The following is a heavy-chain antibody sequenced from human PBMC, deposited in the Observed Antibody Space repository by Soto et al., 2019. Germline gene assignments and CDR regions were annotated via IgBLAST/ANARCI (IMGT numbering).Heavy chain of an antibody. Sequence: GGSLRLSCAASGFTFTNYAMSWVRQAPGKGLEWVSAISGSAASTYYADSVKGRFTISRDNYNNVLFLQMNSLRVEDTAVYQCAKAATPCSGGSCYSTKGAFDIWGQGTMVTVSS. V-gene: IGHV3-23*01. CDR2: ISGSAAST. CDR3: AKAATPCSGGSCYSTKGAFDI. D-gene: IGHD2-15*01. CDR1: GFTFTNYA. J-gene: IGHJ3*02.